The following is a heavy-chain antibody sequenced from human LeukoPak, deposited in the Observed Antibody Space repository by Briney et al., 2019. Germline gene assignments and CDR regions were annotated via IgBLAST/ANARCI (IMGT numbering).Heavy chain of an antibody. Sequence: GGSLRLSCAASGFTFSDYWMHWVRQATGRGLVWVTRINIDGSDTTYADSVKGRFTISRDNAKSTLYLQMNRLRVEDTAVYFCARGRSPTNGGFDYWGQGTLVTVSS. CDR2: INIDGSDT. CDR3: ARGRSPTNGGFDY. V-gene: IGHV3-74*01. CDR1: GFTFSDYW. J-gene: IGHJ4*02. D-gene: IGHD7-27*01.